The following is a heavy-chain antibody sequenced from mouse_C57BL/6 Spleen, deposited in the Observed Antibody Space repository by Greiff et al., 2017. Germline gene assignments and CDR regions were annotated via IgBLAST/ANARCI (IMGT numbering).Heavy chain of an antibody. J-gene: IGHJ3*01. CDR2: IYPGDGDT. Sequence: VKLMESGAELVKPGASVKISCKASGYAFSSYWMNWVKQRPGKGLAWIGQIYPGDGDTNYNGKLKGKATLTADKSSSTAYMQLSSLTSEDSAVYFCARVRPEAWFAYWGQGTLVTVSA. CDR1: GYAFSSYW. CDR3: ARVRPEAWFAY. V-gene: IGHV1-80*01.